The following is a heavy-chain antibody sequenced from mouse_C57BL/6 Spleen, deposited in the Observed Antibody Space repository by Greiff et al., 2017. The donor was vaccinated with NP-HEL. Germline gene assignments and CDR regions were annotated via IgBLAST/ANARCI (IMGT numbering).Heavy chain of an antibody. J-gene: IGHJ1*03. CDR3: AKLYGTTSYWYFDV. Sequence: VKLVESGPGLVPPSQRLSITCTVSGFSLTSYGVHWVRQSPGKGLEWLGVIWRGGSTDYNAAFMSRLSITKDNSKSQVFFKMNSLQADDTAIYYCAKLYGTTSYWYFDVWGTGTTVTVSS. D-gene: IGHD2-1*01. CDR2: IWRGGST. CDR1: GFSLTSYG. V-gene: IGHV2-5*01.